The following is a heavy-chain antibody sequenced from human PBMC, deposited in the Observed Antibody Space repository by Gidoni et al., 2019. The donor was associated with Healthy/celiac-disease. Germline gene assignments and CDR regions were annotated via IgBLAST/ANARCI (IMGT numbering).Heavy chain of an antibody. Sequence: EVQLVESGGGLVQPGGSLRLSCAASGCTGSSYSMNWVRQAPGKGLEWVSYISSSSSTIYYADSVKGRFTISRDNAKNSLYLQMNSLRAEDTAVYYCARAPSQWLASLVDYWGQGTLVTVSS. CDR3: ARAPSQWLASLVDY. V-gene: IGHV3-48*01. D-gene: IGHD6-19*01. CDR1: GCTGSSYS. J-gene: IGHJ4*02. CDR2: ISSSSSTI.